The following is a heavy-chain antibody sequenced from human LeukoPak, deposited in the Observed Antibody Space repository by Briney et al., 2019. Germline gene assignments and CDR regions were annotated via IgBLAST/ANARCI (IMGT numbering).Heavy chain of an antibody. D-gene: IGHD3-16*02. J-gene: IGHJ4*02. CDR3: ARVEVIGSTRYFDY. V-gene: IGHV4-31*03. CDR1: GGSISSGGNY. CDR2: IYYVGNT. Sequence: SQTLSLACTVSGGSISSGGNYWSWLRQLPGKGLEWIGYIYYVGNTNYNPSLKSRLSMSVDTSKNQFSLSLTSVTAADTAVYYCARVEVIGSTRYFDYWGQGAMVSVSS.